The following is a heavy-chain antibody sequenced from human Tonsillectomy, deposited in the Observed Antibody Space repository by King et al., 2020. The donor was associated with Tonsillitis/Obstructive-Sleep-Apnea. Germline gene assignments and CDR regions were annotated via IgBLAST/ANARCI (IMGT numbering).Heavy chain of an antibody. Sequence: VQLQESGPGLVKPSETLSLTCTVSGASISSNSYFWGWIRQPPGKGLEWIGSIYYSGTTYYNPSLKSRVTVSVDTSKNQFSLKLTSVTAADTAVYYCASVVRGDYGGYFDYWGQGTLVTVSS. CDR2: IYYSGTT. V-gene: IGHV4-39*01. J-gene: IGHJ4*02. CDR1: GASISSNSYF. D-gene: IGHD4-23*01. CDR3: ASVVRGDYGGYFDY.